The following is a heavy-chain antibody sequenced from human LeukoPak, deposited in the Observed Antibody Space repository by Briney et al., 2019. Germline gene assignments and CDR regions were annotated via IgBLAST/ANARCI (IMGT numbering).Heavy chain of an antibody. D-gene: IGHD2-2*01. CDR1: GGSISSYY. J-gene: IGHJ6*03. CDR3: ARNIVVVEDYYYYYMDV. V-gene: IGHV4-4*07. CDR2: IYTSGST. Sequence: SETLSLTCIVSGGSISSYYWSWIRQPAGKGLEWIGRIYTSGSTNYNPSLKSRVTMSVDTSKNQFSLKLSSVTAADTAVYYCARNIVVVEDYYYYYMDVWGKGTTVTVSS.